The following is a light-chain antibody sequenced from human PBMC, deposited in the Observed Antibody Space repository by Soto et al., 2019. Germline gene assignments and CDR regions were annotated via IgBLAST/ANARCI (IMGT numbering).Light chain of an antibody. Sequence: AIRMTQSPSSFSASTGDRVTITCRASQGISSYLAWYQQKPGKAPKLLIYAASTLQSGVPSRFSRSRSGTYFSLAVSCLQSEDFGTYFCQQYYSYPRNFGQGTKLEIK. J-gene: IGKJ2*02. CDR2: AAS. CDR3: QQYYSYPRN. V-gene: IGKV1-8*01. CDR1: QGISSY.